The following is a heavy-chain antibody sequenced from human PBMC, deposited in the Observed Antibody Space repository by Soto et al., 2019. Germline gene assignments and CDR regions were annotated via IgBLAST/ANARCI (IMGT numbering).Heavy chain of an antibody. CDR3: ARDPGGGAFDI. CDR1: GFTFSSYS. D-gene: IGHD3-10*01. Sequence: GGSLRLSCAASGFTFSSYSMNWVRQAPGKGLEWVSSISSSSSYIYYADSVKGRFTISRDNAKNSLYLQMNSLSAEDTAVYYCARDPGGGAFDIWGQGTMVTVSS. V-gene: IGHV3-21*01. J-gene: IGHJ3*02. CDR2: ISSSSSYI.